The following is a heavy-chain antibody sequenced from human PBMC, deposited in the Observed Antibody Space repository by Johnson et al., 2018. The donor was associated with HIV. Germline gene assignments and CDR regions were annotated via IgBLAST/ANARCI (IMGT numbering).Heavy chain of an antibody. CDR3: ARLGPHDAFDI. D-gene: IGHD1-26*01. Sequence: QVQLVESGGGVVQPGRSLRLSCAASGFTFSSYAMHWVRQAPGKGLEWVAVISYDGSNKYYADSVKGRFTLSRDNSKNTLYLQMNSLRAEDTAVYYCARLGPHDAFDIWGQGTMVTVSS. J-gene: IGHJ3*02. CDR2: ISYDGSNK. V-gene: IGHV3-30-3*01. CDR1: GFTFSSYA.